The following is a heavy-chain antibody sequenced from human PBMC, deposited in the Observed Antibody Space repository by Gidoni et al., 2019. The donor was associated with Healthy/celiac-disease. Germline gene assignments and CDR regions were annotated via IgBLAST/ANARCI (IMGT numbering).Heavy chain of an antibody. CDR2: IIPIFGTA. D-gene: IGHD3-3*01. CDR1: GGTFSSYA. Sequence: QVQLVQSGAEVKKPGSSVKLSCKASGGTFSSYAISWVRQAPGQGLEWMGGIIPIFGTANYAQKFQGRVTITADESTSTAYMELSSLRSEDTAVYYCARDLPTRIFLEWGYNWFDPWGQGTLVTVSS. J-gene: IGHJ5*02. CDR3: ARDLPTRIFLEWGYNWFDP. V-gene: IGHV1-69*01.